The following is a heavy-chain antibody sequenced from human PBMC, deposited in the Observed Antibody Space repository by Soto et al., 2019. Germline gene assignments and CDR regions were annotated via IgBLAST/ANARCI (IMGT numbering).Heavy chain of an antibody. J-gene: IGHJ6*04. CDR1: GGSFSVYY. D-gene: IGHD2-2*01. CDR3: ARGGRAHPFNIVVVPAATFV. CDR2: INHSGST. V-gene: IGHV4-34*01. Sequence: SETLSLTCAVYGGSFSVYYWSWIRQPPGKGLEWIGEINHSGSTNYNPSLKSRVTISVDTSKNQFSLKLSSVTAADTAVYYCARGGRAHPFNIVVVPAATFVWGKGTTVTVSS.